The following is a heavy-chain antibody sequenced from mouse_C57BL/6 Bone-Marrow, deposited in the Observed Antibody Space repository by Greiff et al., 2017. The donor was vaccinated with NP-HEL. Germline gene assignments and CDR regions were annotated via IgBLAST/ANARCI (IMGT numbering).Heavy chain of an antibody. CDR3: ARYNWGTFAY. D-gene: IGHD4-1*02. CDR2: IYPRSGNT. Sequence: VKLMESGAELARPGASVKLSCKASGYTFTSYGISWVKQRTGQGLEWIGEIYPRSGNTYYNEKFKGKATLTADKSSSTAYMELRSLTSEDSAVYFCARYNWGTFAYWGQGTLVTVSA. V-gene: IGHV1-81*01. J-gene: IGHJ3*01. CDR1: GYTFTSYG.